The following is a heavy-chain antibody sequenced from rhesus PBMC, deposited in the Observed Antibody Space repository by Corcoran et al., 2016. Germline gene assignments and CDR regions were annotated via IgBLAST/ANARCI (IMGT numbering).Heavy chain of an antibody. Sequence: QVQLQESGPGLVKPLETLSLTCAVSGGSISSNYWSLIRQAPGKGLEWIGYIYGSGSSTNYNPSLKSRVTLSVDTSKNQLSLKLSSVTAADTAVYYCARHLDVWGRGVLVTVSS. V-gene: IGHV4S11*01. CDR2: IYGSGSST. CDR1: GGSISSNY. CDR3: ARHLDV. J-gene: IGHJ5-2*02.